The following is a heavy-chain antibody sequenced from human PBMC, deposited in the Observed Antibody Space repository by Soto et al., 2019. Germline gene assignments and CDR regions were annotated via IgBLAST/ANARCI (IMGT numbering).Heavy chain of an antibody. CDR1: GGSISSYY. J-gene: IGHJ4*02. CDR3: ARLGYSSCWYNY. CDR2: IYYSGST. V-gene: IGHV4-59*08. Sequence: SETLSLTCTVSGGSISSYYWSWIRQPPGKGLEWIGYIYYSGSTNYNPSLKSRVTISVDTSKNQFSLKLSSVTAADTAVYYCARLGYSSCWYNYWGQGTLVTVSS. D-gene: IGHD6-19*01.